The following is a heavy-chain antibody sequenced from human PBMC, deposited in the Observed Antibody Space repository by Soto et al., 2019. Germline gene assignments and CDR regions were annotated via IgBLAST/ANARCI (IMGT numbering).Heavy chain of an antibody. J-gene: IGHJ4*02. V-gene: IGHV1-8*01. D-gene: IGHD6-13*01. CDR2: MNPKSGNT. CDR1: GYTFTSFD. CDR3: ARGKSSSWYPLDY. Sequence: ASVKVSCKASGYTFTSFDINWVRQATGQGLEWMGWMNPKSGNTGYALKFQGRVTMTRNTSISTAYMELSSLRSEDTAIYYCARGKSSSWYPLDYWGQGTLVTAPQ.